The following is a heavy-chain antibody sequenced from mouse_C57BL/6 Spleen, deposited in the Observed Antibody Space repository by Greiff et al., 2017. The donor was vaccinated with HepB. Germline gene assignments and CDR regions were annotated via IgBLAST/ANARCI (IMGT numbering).Heavy chain of an antibody. D-gene: IGHD1-1*01. V-gene: IGHV3-6*01. CDR3: ARDGSSHYYAMDY. J-gene: IGHJ4*01. CDR1: GYSITSGYY. Sequence: EVQLQESGPGLVKPSQSLSLTCSVTGYSITSGYYWNWIRQFPGNKLEWMGYISYDGSNNYNPSLKNRISITRDTSKNQFFLKLNSVTTEDTATYYCARDGSSHYYAMDYWGQGTSVTVSS. CDR2: ISYDGSN.